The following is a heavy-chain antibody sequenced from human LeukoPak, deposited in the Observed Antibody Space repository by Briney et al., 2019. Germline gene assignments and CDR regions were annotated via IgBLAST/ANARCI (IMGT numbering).Heavy chain of an antibody. CDR2: ISAYNGNT. CDR1: GYTFTSYG. J-gene: IGHJ4*02. V-gene: IGHV1-18*01. CDR3: ARDAPLIKETYYYGSGTTTHLDY. Sequence: ASVKVSRKASGYTFTSYGISWVRQAPGQGLEWMGWISAYNGNTNYAQKLQGRVTMTTDTSTSTAYMELRSLRSDDTAVYYCARDAPLIKETYYYGSGTTTHLDYWGQGTLVTVSS. D-gene: IGHD3-10*01.